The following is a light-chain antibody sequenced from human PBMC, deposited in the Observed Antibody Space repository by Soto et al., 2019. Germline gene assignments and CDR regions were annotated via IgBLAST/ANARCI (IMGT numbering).Light chain of an antibody. V-gene: IGKV1-5*01. CDR2: DAS. CDR1: QSMGNW. CDR3: QHHSTYFT. Sequence: GESVTITFRSSQSMGNWLAWYQQKPGKAPNPLIYDASSLKSGVPSRFSGSGSVTEFTLTISSPQPDDFAAYYCQHHSTYFTFGQGTRLEI. J-gene: IGKJ5*01.